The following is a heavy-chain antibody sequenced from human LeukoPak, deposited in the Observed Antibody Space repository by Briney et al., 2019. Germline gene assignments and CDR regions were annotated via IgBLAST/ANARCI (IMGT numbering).Heavy chain of an antibody. V-gene: IGHV3-21*01. CDR2: ISKSSSYI. J-gene: IGHJ4*02. CDR1: GFTFSSYT. D-gene: IGHD3-10*01. Sequence: GGSLRLSCAASGFTFSSYTMNWVRQAPGKGLEWVSSISKSSSYIYYADSMKGRFTISRDNAKNSLDLQMHSLRAEDTAVYYCARGSTVVRGVSPAGDYWGQGTLVTVSS. CDR3: ARGSTVVRGVSPAGDY.